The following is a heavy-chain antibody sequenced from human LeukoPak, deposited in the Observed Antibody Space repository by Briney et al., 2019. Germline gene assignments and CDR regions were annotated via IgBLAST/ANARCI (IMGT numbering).Heavy chain of an antibody. D-gene: IGHD3-22*01. Sequence: ASVKVSCTASGGTSNSHAISWVRQAPGQGLEWMGRIIPNLGTTNRAQNFQDRVTLTADKSTNTAYMELTSLTSDDTAVYYCATTNDGGGYQWGDFFDFWGQGTLVTVSS. CDR1: GGTSNSHA. CDR2: IIPNLGTT. V-gene: IGHV1-69*04. CDR3: ATTNDGGGYQWGDFFDF. J-gene: IGHJ4*02.